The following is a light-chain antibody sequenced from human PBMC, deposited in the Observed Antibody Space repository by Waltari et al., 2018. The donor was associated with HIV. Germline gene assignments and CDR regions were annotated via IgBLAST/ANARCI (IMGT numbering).Light chain of an antibody. CDR2: EVT. V-gene: IGLV2-23*02. CDR1: SSNFGSDDL. J-gene: IGLJ1*01. Sequence: QSALTQPASVSGSPGQSITISCPGTSSNFGSDDLVSWYQQHPGEAPKLIIYEVTKRPSGVSNRFSGSKSGNTASLTISGLQAEDEADYYCCSCPRSGIRYVFGTGTKVTVL. CDR3: CSCPRSGIRYV.